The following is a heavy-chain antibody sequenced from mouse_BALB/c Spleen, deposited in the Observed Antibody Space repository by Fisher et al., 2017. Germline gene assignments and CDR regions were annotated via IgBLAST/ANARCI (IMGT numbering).Heavy chain of an antibody. CDR3: ARGRYDWAMDY. D-gene: IGHD2-14*01. Sequence: KFKGKATFTADTSSNTAYMQLSSLTSEDSAVYYCARGRYDWAMDYWGQGTSVTVSS. J-gene: IGHJ4*01. V-gene: IGHV1-9*01.